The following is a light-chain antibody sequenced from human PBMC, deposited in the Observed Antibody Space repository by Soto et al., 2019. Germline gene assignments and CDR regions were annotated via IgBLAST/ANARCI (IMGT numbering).Light chain of an antibody. CDR3: SSYGGSNNHV. Sequence: QSALTQPPSASGSPGQSVSISCTGTSSDVGGYNYVSWFQQYSGKAPKLLIHEVNKRPSGVPDRFSGSKSGNTAALTVSGLEAEDEADYYCSSYGGSNNHVFGTGTKVTVL. V-gene: IGLV2-8*01. CDR2: EVN. J-gene: IGLJ1*01. CDR1: SSDVGGYNY.